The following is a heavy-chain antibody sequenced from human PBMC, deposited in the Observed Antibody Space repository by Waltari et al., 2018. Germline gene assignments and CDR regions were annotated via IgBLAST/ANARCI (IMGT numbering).Heavy chain of an antibody. CDR1: GGTFRSYA. J-gene: IGHJ6*02. CDR2: IIPIFGTA. D-gene: IGHD1-26*01. CDR3: ARGVGATRAPYYYYGMDV. Sequence: QVQLVQSGAEVKKPGSSVKVSCKASGGTFRSYAISWVRQAHGPGLEWMGGIIPIFGTANYAQKFQGRVTITADESTSTAYMELSSLRSEDTAVYYCARGVGATRAPYYYYGMDVWGQGTTVTVSS. V-gene: IGHV1-69*01.